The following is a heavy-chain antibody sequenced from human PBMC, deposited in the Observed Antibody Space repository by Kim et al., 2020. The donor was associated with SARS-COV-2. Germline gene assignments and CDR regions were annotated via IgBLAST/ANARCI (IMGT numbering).Heavy chain of an antibody. CDR3: VKEFYDSSGFYSSLTYY. CDR1: GFTFRKYG. J-gene: IGHJ4*01. V-gene: IGHV3-30*18. CDR2: ISHDGTQK. D-gene: IGHD3-22*01. Sequence: GGSLRLSCSASGFTFRKYGLNWVRQAPGKGLEWVAVISHDGTQKDYLDSLRGRITISRDNSKNTLYLQMNSLTPEDTAVYYCVKEFYDSSGFYSSLTYY.